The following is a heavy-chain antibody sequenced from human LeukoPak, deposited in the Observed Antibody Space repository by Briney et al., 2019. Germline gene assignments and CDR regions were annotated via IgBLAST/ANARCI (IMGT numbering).Heavy chain of an antibody. CDR1: GFTFSSYE. CDR3: ARAPCGGDCYFRGGYDY. CDR2: ISSSGSTI. D-gene: IGHD2-21*02. Sequence: GGSLRLSCAASGFTFSSYEMNWVRQAPGKGLEWVSYISSSGSTIYYADSVKGRFTISRDNAKNSLYLQVNSLRAEDTAVYYCARAPCGGDCYFRGGYDYWGQGTLVTVSS. V-gene: IGHV3-48*03. J-gene: IGHJ4*02.